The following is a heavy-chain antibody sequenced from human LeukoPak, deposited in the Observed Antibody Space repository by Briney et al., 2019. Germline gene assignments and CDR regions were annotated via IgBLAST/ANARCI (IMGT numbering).Heavy chain of an antibody. J-gene: IGHJ5*02. CDR3: AGAYSRYNWFDP. CDR2: ISTSSSYI. CDR1: GFTFSTYS. Sequence: GGSLRLSCAASGFTFSTYSMTWVRQGPGKGLEWVSSISTSSSYIYYAGSVKGRFTISRDNAKNSLYLQMNSLRAEDTAVYYCAGAYSRYNWFDPWGQGTLVTVSS. V-gene: IGHV3-21*01. D-gene: IGHD6-13*01.